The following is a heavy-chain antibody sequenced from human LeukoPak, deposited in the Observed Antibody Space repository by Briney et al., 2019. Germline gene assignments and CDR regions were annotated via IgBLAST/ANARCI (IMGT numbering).Heavy chain of an antibody. V-gene: IGHV4-34*01. Sequence: SETLSLTCAVYGGSFSGYYRSWIRQPPGKGLEWIGEINHSVSTNYNTSLKSRVTISVYTSKNQFSLKLSSVTAADTAVYYCARGSYDSSGYYLYYFDYWGQGTLVTVSS. CDR3: ARGSYDSSGYYLYYFDY. J-gene: IGHJ4*02. D-gene: IGHD3-22*01. CDR1: GGSFSGYY. CDR2: INHSVST.